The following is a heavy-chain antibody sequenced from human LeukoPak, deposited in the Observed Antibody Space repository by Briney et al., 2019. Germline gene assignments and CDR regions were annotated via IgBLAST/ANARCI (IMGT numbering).Heavy chain of an antibody. CDR3: ATVITMVLYGMDV. Sequence: MRGFDPEDGETIYAQKLQGRLTMTEDTSTDTAYVELSSLRAEDTAVYDCATVITMVLYGMDVWGKGTTVTVSS. CDR2: FDPEDGET. J-gene: IGHJ6*04. D-gene: IGHD3-10*01. V-gene: IGHV1-24*01.